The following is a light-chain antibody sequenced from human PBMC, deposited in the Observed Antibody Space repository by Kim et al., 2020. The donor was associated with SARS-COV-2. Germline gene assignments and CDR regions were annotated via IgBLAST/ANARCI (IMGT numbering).Light chain of an antibody. V-gene: IGLV3-19*01. CDR1: SLRTYY. CDR3: NSRDSSGNHLRV. CDR2: GKN. J-gene: IGLJ1*01. Sequence: LGQTVRITCQGDSLRTYYASWYQQKPGQAPVLVIYGKNNRPSGIPDRFSGSSSGNTTSLTITGAQAEDEADYYCNSRDSSGNHLRVFGTGTKVTVL.